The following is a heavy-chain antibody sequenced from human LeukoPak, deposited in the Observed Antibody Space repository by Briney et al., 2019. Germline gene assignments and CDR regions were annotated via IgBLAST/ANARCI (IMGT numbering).Heavy chain of an antibody. CDR3: ARDGAPQQLAGGMDV. V-gene: IGHV1-18*01. J-gene: IGHJ6*02. CDR1: GYTFTSYG. CDR2: ISAYNGNT. D-gene: IGHD6-13*01. Sequence: GASVKVSCKASGYTFTSYGISWVRQAPGQGLEWMGWISAYNGNTNYAQKLRGRVTMTTDTSTSTAYMELRSLRSDDTAVYYCARDGAPQQLAGGMDVWGQGTTVTVSS.